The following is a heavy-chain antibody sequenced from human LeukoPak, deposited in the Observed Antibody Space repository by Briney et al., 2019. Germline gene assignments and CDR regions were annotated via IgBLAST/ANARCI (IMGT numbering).Heavy chain of an antibody. Sequence: GASVKVSCKASGYTFTGYHMHWVRQAPGQGLEWMGGIIPIFGTANYAQKFQGRVTITADESTSTAYMELSRLRSDDTAVYYCARDPLAVSGYSSGWYPNWFDPWGQGTLVTVSS. CDR1: GYTFTGYH. CDR3: ARDPLAVSGYSSGWYPNWFDP. D-gene: IGHD6-19*01. CDR2: IIPIFGTA. J-gene: IGHJ5*02. V-gene: IGHV1-69*13.